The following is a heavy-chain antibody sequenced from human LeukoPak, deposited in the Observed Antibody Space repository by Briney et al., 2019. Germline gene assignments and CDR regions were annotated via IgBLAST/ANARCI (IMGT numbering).Heavy chain of an antibody. CDR1: GYTFTSYG. CDR2: VSAYNGNT. J-gene: IGHJ4*02. CDR3: ARVVAVTDLPDY. D-gene: IGHD6-19*01. V-gene: IGHV1-18*01. Sequence: ASVKVSCKASGYTFTSYGISWVRQAPGQGLEWMGWVSAYNGNTNYAQKLQGRVTMTTDTSTSTAYMELRSLRSDDTAVYYCARVVAVTDLPDYWGQGTLVTVSS.